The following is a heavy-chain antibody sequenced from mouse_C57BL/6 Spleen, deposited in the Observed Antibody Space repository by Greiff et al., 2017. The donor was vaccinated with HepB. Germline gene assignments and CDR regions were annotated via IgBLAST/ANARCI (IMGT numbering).Heavy chain of an antibody. Sequence: VQLQQPGAELVKPGASVKVSCKASGYTFTSYWMHWVKQRPGQGLEWIGRIHPSDSDTNYNQKFKCKATLTVDKSSSTAYMQLSSLTSEDSAVYYCAKGIVTTSYYYAMDYWGQGTSVTVSS. CDR1: GYTFTSYW. CDR3: AKGIVTTSYYYAMDY. CDR2: IHPSDSDT. D-gene: IGHD2-5*01. J-gene: IGHJ4*01. V-gene: IGHV1-74*01.